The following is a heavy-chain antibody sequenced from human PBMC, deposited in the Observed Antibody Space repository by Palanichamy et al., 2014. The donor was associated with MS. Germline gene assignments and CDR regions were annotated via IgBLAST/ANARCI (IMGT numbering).Heavy chain of an antibody. J-gene: IGHJ4*01. CDR3: ARVTGYSSGVFDY. CDR1: VAPSVVTT. D-gene: IGHD6-19*01. Sequence: QVQAAGVGAQGLVKAFGDPCPSPALSLVAPSVVTTGAGIRQPPGKGLEWIGYIYSSGTTNYNPSLKSRVTMSVDTSKNQISLNLSSVTAADTAVYYCARVTGYSSGVFDYWGHGTLVTVSS. CDR2: IYSSGTT. V-gene: IGHV4-59*01.